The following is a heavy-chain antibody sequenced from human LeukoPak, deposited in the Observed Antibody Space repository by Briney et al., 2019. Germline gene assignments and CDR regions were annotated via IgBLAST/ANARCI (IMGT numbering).Heavy chain of an antibody. CDR3: ARDGVRGTELWFV. D-gene: IGHD3-10*01. CDR2: IYYSGST. CDR1: GGSISSYY. Sequence: SETLSLTCTVSGGSISSYYWSWIRQPPGKGLEWIGYIYYSGSTNYNPSLKSRVTISVDTSKNQFSLKLSSVTAADTAVYYCARDGVRGTELWFVWGQGTLVTVTS. J-gene: IGHJ4*02. V-gene: IGHV4-59*01.